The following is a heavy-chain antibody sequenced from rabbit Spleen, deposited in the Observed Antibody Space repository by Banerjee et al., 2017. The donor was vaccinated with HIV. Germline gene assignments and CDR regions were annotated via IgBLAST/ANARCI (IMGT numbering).Heavy chain of an antibody. V-gene: IGHV1S40*01. Sequence: QQLEESGGGLVKPGASLTLTCKASGIDFSSAYDMCWVRQAPGKGLEWIGCIYPINSDTHYASWAKGRFTISKTSSTTVTLQMTSLTAADTATWFCARNGANADYSLDLWGPGTLVTVS. CDR1: GIDFSSAYD. D-gene: IGHD7-1*01. CDR2: IYPINSDT. CDR3: ARNGANADYSLDL. J-gene: IGHJ4*01.